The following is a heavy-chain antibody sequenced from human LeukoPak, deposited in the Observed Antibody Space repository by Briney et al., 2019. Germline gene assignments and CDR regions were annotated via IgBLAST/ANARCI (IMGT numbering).Heavy chain of an antibody. J-gene: IGHJ4*02. CDR2: FDPEDGET. Sequence: ASVKVSCKVSGYTLTELSMHWVRQAPGKGLEWMGGFDPEDGETIYAQKFQGRVTMTEDTSTDTAYMELSSLRSEDTAVYYCATDSPYTSSSARLFAGYWGQGTLVTVSS. V-gene: IGHV1-24*01. CDR1: GYTLTELS. CDR3: ATDSPYTSSSARLFAGY. D-gene: IGHD6-6*01.